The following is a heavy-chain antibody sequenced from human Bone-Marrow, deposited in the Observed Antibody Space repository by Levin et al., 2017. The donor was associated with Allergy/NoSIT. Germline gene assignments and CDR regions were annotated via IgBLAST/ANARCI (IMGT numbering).Heavy chain of an antibody. J-gene: IGHJ4*02. CDR3: GTDVGIAVADRNY. V-gene: IGHV3-7*01. Sequence: PGGSLRLSCAASGFTFNLYWINWIRQAPGKGLEWVANIEKDGNEMHYVDSVEGRFTISRDNAKNVLYLEMSSLRVEDTALYYCGTDVGIAVADRNYWGQGVLVTVSS. CDR1: GFTFNLYW. CDR2: IEKDGNEM. D-gene: IGHD6-19*01.